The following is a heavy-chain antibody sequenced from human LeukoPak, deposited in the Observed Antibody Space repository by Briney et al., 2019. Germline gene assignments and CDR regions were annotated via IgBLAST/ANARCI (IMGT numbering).Heavy chain of an antibody. CDR1: GFTFSSFA. J-gene: IGHJ4*02. Sequence: GGSLRLSCAASGFTFSSFAMTWVRQAPGKGLELLSAISDSAGTTYYADSVKGRFTISRDNSKNRLYLQMNSLRVEDTAVYYCAKAIVVVKSAFDYWGQGTLVTVSS. V-gene: IGHV3-23*01. CDR3: AKAIVVVKSAFDY. CDR2: ISDSAGTT. D-gene: IGHD3-22*01.